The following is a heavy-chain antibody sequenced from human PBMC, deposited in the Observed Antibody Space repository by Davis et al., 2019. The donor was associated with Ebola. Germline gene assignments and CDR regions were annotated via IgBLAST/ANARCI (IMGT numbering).Heavy chain of an antibody. V-gene: IGHV3-11*04. Sequence: GESLKISCAASGFTFSDYYMSWIRQAPGKGLEWVSYISSSGSTIYYADSVKGRFTISRDNAKNSLYLQMNSLRAEDTAVHHCAREAGCSSTECPIDHWGQGTLVTVSS. CDR1: GFTFSDYY. J-gene: IGHJ4*02. D-gene: IGHD2-2*01. CDR3: AREAGCSSTECPIDH. CDR2: ISSSGSTI.